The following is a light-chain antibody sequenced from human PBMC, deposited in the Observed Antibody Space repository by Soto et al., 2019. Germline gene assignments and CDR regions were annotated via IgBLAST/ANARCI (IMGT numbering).Light chain of an antibody. Sequence: EIVLTQSPATLSLSPGERATLSCRASQSVSSYLAWYQQKPGQAPRLLIYDASNRATGIPARFSGSGSGTDFTLTTSSLEPEDFAVYYCQQRSYWTPITFGQGTRRESK. CDR1: QSVSSY. CDR3: QQRSYWTPIT. V-gene: IGKV3-11*01. CDR2: DAS. J-gene: IGKJ5*01.